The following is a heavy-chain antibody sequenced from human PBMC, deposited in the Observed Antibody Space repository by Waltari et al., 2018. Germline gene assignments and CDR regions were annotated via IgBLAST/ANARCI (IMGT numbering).Heavy chain of an antibody. Sequence: QVQLQESGPGLVKPSETLSRTCAVSGYSISSGYSWGWIRQPPGKGLEWIGSIYHSGSTYYNPSLKSRVTISVDTSKNQFSLKLSSVTAADTAVYYCASSQQLAWYYFDYWGQGTLVTVSS. V-gene: IGHV4-38-2*01. D-gene: IGHD6-13*01. CDR2: IYHSGST. CDR1: GYSISSGYS. CDR3: ASSQQLAWYYFDY. J-gene: IGHJ4*02.